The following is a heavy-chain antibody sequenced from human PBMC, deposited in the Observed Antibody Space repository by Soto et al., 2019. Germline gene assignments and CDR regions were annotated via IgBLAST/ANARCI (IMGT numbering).Heavy chain of an antibody. CDR1: GGSISSSNW. CDR3: GNRTTVTRGLGY. V-gene: IGHV4-4*02. Sequence: QVQLQESGPGLVKPSGTLSLTCAVSGGSISSSNWWSWVRQPPGKGLEWIGEIYHSGSTNYNPSPQSRATKSLDKSSIYFSLKLSYVTAGESAVFPCGNRTTVTRGLGYWGQEPWSPSSQ. D-gene: IGHD4-17*01. J-gene: IGHJ4*01. CDR2: IYHSGST.